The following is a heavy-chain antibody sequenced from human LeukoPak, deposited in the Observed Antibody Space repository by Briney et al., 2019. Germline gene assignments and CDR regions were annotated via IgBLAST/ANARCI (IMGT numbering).Heavy chain of an antibody. CDR2: IYSGGST. D-gene: IGHD3-10*01. Sequence: GGSLRLSCAASGFTVSSNYMSWVRQAPGKGLEWVSVIYSGGSTYYADSVKGRFTISGDNSKNTLYLQMNSLRAEDTAVYYCAAAYGSGRVGLDYWGQGTLVTVSS. CDR1: GFTVSSNY. V-gene: IGHV3-53*01. J-gene: IGHJ4*02. CDR3: AAAYGSGRVGLDY.